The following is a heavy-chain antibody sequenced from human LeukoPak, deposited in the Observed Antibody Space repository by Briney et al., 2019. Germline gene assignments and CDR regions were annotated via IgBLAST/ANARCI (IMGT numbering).Heavy chain of an antibody. CDR2: MSYGGDIQ. J-gene: IGHJ5*02. CDR3: ARDWGSSDWYNWFDP. D-gene: IGHD6-19*01. CDR1: GFDFSTYA. V-gene: IGHV3-30*03. Sequence: GGSLRLSCVASGFDFSTYAMHWVRQAPGKGLEWVAIMSYGGDIQYTDSVKGRFTISRDNSENTVYPQMNNLRTEDTAVYHCARDWGSSDWYNWFDPWGRGTLVTVSS.